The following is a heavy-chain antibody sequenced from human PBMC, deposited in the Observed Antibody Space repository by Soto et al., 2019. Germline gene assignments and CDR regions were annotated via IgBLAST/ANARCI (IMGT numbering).Heavy chain of an antibody. Sequence: GASVKVSCKASGGTFSSYAISWVRQAPGQGLEWMGGIIPIFGTANYAQKFQGRVTITADESTSTAYMELSSLRSEDTAVYYCASRAYCGGDCYADFDYWGQGTLVTVS. CDR3: ASRAYCGGDCYADFDY. D-gene: IGHD2-21*02. J-gene: IGHJ4*02. V-gene: IGHV1-69*13. CDR2: IIPIFGTA. CDR1: GGTFSSYA.